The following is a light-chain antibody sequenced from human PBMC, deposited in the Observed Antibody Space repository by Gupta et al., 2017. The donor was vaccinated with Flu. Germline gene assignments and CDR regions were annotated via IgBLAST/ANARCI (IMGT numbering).Light chain of an antibody. CDR1: KDIINY. J-gene: IGKJ2*03. Sequence: DIQVTQSPSSLSASVGDRVTITGQASKDIINYLNWYQKKPGKAPKLLIYDASNLETGVPSRFSGSGSGTDFTFTISSLQPEDIAIYYCQQYDNLMYSFGQGTKLEIK. CDR3: QQYDNLMYS. CDR2: DAS. V-gene: IGKV1-33*01.